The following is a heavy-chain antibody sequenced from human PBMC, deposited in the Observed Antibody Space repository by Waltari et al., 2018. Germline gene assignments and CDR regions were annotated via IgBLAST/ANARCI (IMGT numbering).Heavy chain of an antibody. CDR2: ISTDASDT. J-gene: IGHJ6*02. CDR3: ARVSRRTYRSPVPGRHYYYGMDV. D-gene: IGHD1-1*01. CDR1: GFTFSSFW. V-gene: IGHV3-74*03. Sequence: EEQLVESGGGLVQPGDSLRLSCAASGFTFSSFWMNWVRQAPGKGPLWVSRISTDASDTTYADSWKGRFTISRDNARNTLYLQMNRLRAEDTAVYFCARVSRRTYRSPVPGRHYYYGMDVWGQGTTVTVSS.